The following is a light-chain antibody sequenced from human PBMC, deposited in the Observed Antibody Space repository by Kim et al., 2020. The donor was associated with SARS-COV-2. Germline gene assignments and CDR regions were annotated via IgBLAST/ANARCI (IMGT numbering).Light chain of an antibody. CDR2: GAS. CDR1: QSVNTY. Sequence: LSPGESATLYCRASQSVNTYLGWYQQKPGQAPRLLIYGASSRATGIPDRFSGSGSGTDFTLTISRLEPEDFALYYCQQHGSSPWTFGQGTKVDIK. CDR3: QQHGSSPWT. V-gene: IGKV3-20*01. J-gene: IGKJ1*01.